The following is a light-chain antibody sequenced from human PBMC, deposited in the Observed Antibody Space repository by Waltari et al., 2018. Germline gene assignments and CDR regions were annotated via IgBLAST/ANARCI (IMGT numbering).Light chain of an antibody. Sequence: DIQMTQSPSTLSAFVGDRVTTTCRASQSISSWLAWYQQKPGKAPNLLIYKASSLETGVPSRFSGSGSGTDFTLTISSLQPDDFATYYCQQYSSFPFTFGPGTKVDIK. V-gene: IGKV1-5*03. CDR3: QQYSSFPFT. CDR2: KAS. CDR1: QSISSW. J-gene: IGKJ3*01.